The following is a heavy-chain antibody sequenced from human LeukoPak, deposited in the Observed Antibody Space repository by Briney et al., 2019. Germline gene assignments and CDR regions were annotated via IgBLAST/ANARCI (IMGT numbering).Heavy chain of an antibody. J-gene: IGHJ4*02. Sequence: PGGSLRLSCAASVFTFSSYEMNWVRQAPGKGLEWVSYISSCGSTIYYADSVKGRFTISRDYDKNSVYLQMNRLSDEDTAVYYCEREWSYYGDLTPLDYWGQGTLVTVSS. CDR1: VFTFSSYE. D-gene: IGHD4-17*01. CDR2: ISSCGSTI. V-gene: IGHV3-48*03. CDR3: EREWSYYGDLTPLDY.